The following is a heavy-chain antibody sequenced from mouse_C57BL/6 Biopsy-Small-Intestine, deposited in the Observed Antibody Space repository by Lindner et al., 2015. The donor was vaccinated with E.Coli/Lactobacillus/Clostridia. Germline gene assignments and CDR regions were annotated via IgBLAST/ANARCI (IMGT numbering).Heavy chain of an antibody. CDR1: GYSFTAYY. CDR3: ARPFNYDDY. J-gene: IGHJ2*01. V-gene: IGHV1-42*01. CDR2: INPSTGDT. Sequence: VQLQESGPELVKPGTSVKISCKASGYSFTAYYMHWVKQSPEKSLEWIGEINPSTGDTTYNQKFKAKATLTVDKSSNTAYMQLKSLTSEDSAVYYCARPFNYDDYWGQGTTLTVSS.